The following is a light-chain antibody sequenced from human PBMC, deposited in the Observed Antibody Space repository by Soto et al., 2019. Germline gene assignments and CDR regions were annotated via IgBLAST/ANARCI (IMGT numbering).Light chain of an antibody. J-gene: IGLJ1*01. Sequence: QSVLTQPPSVSGAPGQRVSISCTGSTSNIGAPYDVHWYQHLPGTAPKLLIYGDNNRPSGVPDRFSGSKSGTSASLAITRLQAEDEADYYCQSYDNSLSVYVFGTGTKGHRP. V-gene: IGLV1-40*01. CDR2: GDN. CDR1: TSNIGAPYD. CDR3: QSYDNSLSVYV.